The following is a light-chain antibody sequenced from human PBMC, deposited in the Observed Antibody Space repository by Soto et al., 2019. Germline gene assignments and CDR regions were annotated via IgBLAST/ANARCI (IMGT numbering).Light chain of an antibody. CDR3: QQSYKTPDT. V-gene: IGKV1-39*01. Sequence: DIQMTQSPSSLSASVGDSVTITCRASQTLSTYLNWYQQKPGKAPEVLIYAASHLEGGVPSRFGGSCSGTDFTLTINSMQPGEFATYYCQQSYKTPDTFGQGTKLGIK. CDR1: QTLSTY. CDR2: AAS. J-gene: IGKJ2*01.